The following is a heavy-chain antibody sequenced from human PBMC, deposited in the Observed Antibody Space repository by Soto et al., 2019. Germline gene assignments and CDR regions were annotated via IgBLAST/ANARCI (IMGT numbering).Heavy chain of an antibody. CDR2: IYYSGST. CDR1: GGSISSGGYY. Sequence: QVQLQESGPGLVKPSQTLSLTCTVSGGSISSGGYYWTWIRQHPGKGLEWIGYIYYSGSTYYNPSLKSRVTISVDTSKNQYSLKLSSVTAADTAVYYCARKTDGPDWYFDLWGRGTLVTVSS. CDR3: ARKTDGPDWYFDL. V-gene: IGHV4-31*03. J-gene: IGHJ2*01.